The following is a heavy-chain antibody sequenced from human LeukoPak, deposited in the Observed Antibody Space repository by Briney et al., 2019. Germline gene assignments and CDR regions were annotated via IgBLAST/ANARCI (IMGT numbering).Heavy chain of an antibody. Sequence: PGGSLRLSCAASGFTFSSYAMSWVRQAPGKGLEWVANIKQDGSEKYYVDSVKGRFTISRDNAKNSLYLQMNSLRAEDTAVYYCARDRAARHFDYWGQGTLATVSS. J-gene: IGHJ4*02. D-gene: IGHD6-6*01. CDR2: IKQDGSEK. V-gene: IGHV3-7*03. CDR1: GFTFSSYA. CDR3: ARDRAARHFDY.